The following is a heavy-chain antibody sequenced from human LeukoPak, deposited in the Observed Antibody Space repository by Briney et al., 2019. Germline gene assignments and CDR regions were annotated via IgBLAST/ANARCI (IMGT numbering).Heavy chain of an antibody. J-gene: IGHJ4*02. CDR2: ISVSGGST. CDR3: AKDNSKYRVGAEFDY. D-gene: IGHD1-26*01. V-gene: IGHV3-23*01. Sequence: GFLRLSCAASGFTFGSYAMGWVRQAPGKGLEWVSTISVSGGSTYYADSVKGRFTISRDNSKNTLYLQMNSLRAEDTAVYYCAKDNSKYRVGAEFDYWGQGTLVTVSS. CDR1: GFTFGSYA.